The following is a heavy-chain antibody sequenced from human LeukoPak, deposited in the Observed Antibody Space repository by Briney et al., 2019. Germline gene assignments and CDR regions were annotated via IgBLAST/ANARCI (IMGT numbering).Heavy chain of an antibody. V-gene: IGHV3-23*01. CDR2: ISGSGGST. CDR1: GFTLCSYA. J-gene: IGHJ4*02. D-gene: IGHD2-15*01. CDR3: AKDSPTLYCSGGSCYFDY. Sequence: PGGSLRLSCAASGFTLCSYAMSWVRQAPGKGLEWVSAISGSGGSTYYADSVKGRFTISRDNSKNTLYLQMNSLRAEDTAVYYCAKDSPTLYCSGGSCYFDYWGQGTLVTVSS.